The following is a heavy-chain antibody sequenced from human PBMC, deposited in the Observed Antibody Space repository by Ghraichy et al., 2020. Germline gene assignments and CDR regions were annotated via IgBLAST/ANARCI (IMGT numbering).Heavy chain of an antibody. J-gene: IGHJ4*02. CDR2: ISGSGGST. D-gene: IGHD4-17*01. Sequence: GESLNISCAASGFTFSSYAMSWVRQAPGKGLEWVSAISGSGGSTYYADSVKGRFTISRDNSKNTLYLQMNSLRAEDTAVYYCAKDPAATVTTSGGYFDYWGQGTLVTVSS. CDR1: GFTFSSYA. V-gene: IGHV3-23*01. CDR3: AKDPAATVTTSGGYFDY.